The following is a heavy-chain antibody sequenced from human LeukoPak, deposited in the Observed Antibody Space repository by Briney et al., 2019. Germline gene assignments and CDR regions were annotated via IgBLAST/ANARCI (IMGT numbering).Heavy chain of an antibody. CDR2: IYYSGST. CDR3: ARHGYSGYDSYWFDP. Sequence: SETLSLTCTVSGGSISSYYWSWIRQPPGKGLEWIGYIYYSGSTNYNPSLKSRVTISVDTSKNQFSLKLSSVTAADTAVYYCARHGYSGYDSYWFDPWGRGTLVTVSS. CDR1: GGSISSYY. J-gene: IGHJ5*02. D-gene: IGHD5-12*01. V-gene: IGHV4-59*08.